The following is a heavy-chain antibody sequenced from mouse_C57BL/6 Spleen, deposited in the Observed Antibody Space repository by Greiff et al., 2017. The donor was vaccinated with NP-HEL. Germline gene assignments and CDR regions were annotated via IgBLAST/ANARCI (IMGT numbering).Heavy chain of an antibody. CDR1: GFSLTSYG. CDR3: ARESSLRRFYAMDY. CDR2: IWSGGST. D-gene: IGHD1-2*01. V-gene: IGHV2-2*01. Sequence: QVQLKESGPGLVQPSQSLSITCTVSGFSLTSYGVHWVRQSPGKGLEWLGVIWSGGSTDYNAAFISRLSISKDNSKSQVFFKMNSLQADDTAIYYCARESSLRRFYAMDYWGQGTSVTVSS. J-gene: IGHJ4*01.